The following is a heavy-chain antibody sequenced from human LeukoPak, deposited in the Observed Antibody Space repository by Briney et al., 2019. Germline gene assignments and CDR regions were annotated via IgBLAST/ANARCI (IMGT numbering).Heavy chain of an antibody. D-gene: IGHD2-15*01. CDR3: ARQVVVAATFLFDY. Sequence: SETLSLTCTVSGGSISSYYWSWIRQPPGKGLEWIGYIYYSGSTNYNPSLKSRVTISVDTSKSQFSLKLSSVTAADTAVYYCARQVVVAATFLFDYWGQGTLVTVSS. CDR1: GGSISSYY. V-gene: IGHV4-59*01. CDR2: IYYSGST. J-gene: IGHJ4*02.